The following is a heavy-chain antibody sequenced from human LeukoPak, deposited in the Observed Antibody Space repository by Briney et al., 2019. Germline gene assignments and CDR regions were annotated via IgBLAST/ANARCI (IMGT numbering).Heavy chain of an antibody. D-gene: IGHD3-9*01. CDR1: GGSISSYY. Sequence: SETLSLTCTVSGGSISSYYWTWIRQPPGEGLEWIGYIYNSRSTNYNPSLNSRVTISVDASKNQFSLKLNSVTAADTAVYYCARRNVLTEGEAFDIWGQGTMVIVSS. V-gene: IGHV4-59*08. J-gene: IGHJ3*02. CDR2: IYNSRST. CDR3: ARRNVLTEGEAFDI.